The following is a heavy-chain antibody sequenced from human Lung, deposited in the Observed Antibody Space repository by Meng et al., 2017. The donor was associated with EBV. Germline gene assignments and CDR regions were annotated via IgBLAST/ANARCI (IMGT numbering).Heavy chain of an antibody. J-gene: IGHJ4*02. V-gene: IGHV4-4*02. Sequence: LQESGPGLVTLSGTLSLTCAVSGGSISSSNWCSWVRQPPGKGLEWIGEIYHSGSTNYNPSLKSRVTISMDTSKNQFSLKLSSVTAADTAVYYCARLYRGGWYLWGRGTLVTVSS. CDR3: ARLYRGGWYL. CDR1: GGSISSSNW. D-gene: IGHD6-19*01. CDR2: IYHSGST.